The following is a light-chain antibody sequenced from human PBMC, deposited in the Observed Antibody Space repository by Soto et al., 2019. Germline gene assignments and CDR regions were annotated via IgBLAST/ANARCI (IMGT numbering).Light chain of an antibody. V-gene: IGLV2-8*01. CDR2: EVS. CDR1: SSDVGGYNY. J-gene: IGLJ2*01. CDR3: SSSSGSSNPVI. Sequence: QSVLTQPPSASGSPGQSVTISCTGTSSDVGGYNYVSWYQQHPGKAPKFLIFEVSRRPSGVPDRFSGSKSANTASLTVSGVQADEEADYYCSSSSGSSNPVIFGGGTKLTVL.